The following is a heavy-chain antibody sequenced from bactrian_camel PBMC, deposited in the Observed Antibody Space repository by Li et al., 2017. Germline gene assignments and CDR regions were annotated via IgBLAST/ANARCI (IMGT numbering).Heavy chain of an antibody. J-gene: IGHJ4*01. Sequence: HVQLVESGGGSVQHGGSLRLSCRMSGDTYDYSRYCMGWFRAAPGKEREGVAIIDSDGSTGYEDSVKGRFTISRGVNKNTVHLQMNSLRPEDTAMYYCVSGGYCAGGNFPSWSRFPLSGQGTQVTVS. CDR1: GDTYDYSRYC. CDR2: IDSDGST. D-gene: IGHD2*01. V-gene: IGHV3S9*01.